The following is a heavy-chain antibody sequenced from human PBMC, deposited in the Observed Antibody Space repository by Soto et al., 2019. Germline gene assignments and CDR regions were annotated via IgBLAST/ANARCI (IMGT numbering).Heavy chain of an antibody. J-gene: IGHJ4*02. CDR3: ARQDPAPYLDNSGSTTGTDS. V-gene: IGHV4-39*01. CDR2: VYNSGST. D-gene: IGHD3-22*01. Sequence: PSETLSLTCTVSGGSISRRSYYWGWIRQPPGKGLEWIGTVYNSGSTYYNPSLKSRVTISVDMSRNQFSLYLSSVTAADTAVYYCARQDPAPYLDNSGSTTGTDSWGQETLVTVSS. CDR1: GGSISRRSYY.